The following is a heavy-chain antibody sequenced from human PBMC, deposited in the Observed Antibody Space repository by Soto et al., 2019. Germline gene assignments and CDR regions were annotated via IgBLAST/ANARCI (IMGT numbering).Heavy chain of an antibody. D-gene: IGHD3-22*01. CDR3: TTAAYYYDSSGYYYYWYFDL. CDR1: GFTFSNAW. V-gene: IGHV3-15*01. Sequence: GGSLRLSCAASGFTFSNAWMSWVRQAPGKGLEWVGRIKSKTDGGTTDYAAPVKGRFTISRDDSKNTLYLQMNSLQTEDTAVYYCTTAAYYYDSSGYYYYWYFDLWGRGTLVTVSS. CDR2: IKSKTDGGTT. J-gene: IGHJ2*01.